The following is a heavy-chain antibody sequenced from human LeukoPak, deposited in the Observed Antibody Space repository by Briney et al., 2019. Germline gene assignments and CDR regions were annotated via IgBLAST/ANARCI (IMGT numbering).Heavy chain of an antibody. J-gene: IGHJ6*03. CDR2: ISPSGDIT. CDR3: ARSMVRGVNYYYYYYYMDV. V-gene: IGHV3-23*01. Sequence: GSLSLSCAASGFTFSTYGMNWVRQAPGKGLEWVSGISPSGDITYYADSVMGRFSISRDNPKSTVSLQMSSLRAEDTAVYYCARSMVRGVNYYYYYYYMDVWGKGTTVTISS. CDR1: GFTFSTYG. D-gene: IGHD3-10*01.